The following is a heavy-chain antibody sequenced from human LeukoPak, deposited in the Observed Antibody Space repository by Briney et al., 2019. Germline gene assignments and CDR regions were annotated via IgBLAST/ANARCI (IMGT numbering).Heavy chain of an antibody. Sequence: GGSLRLSCAASGFTFSSYSMNWVRQAPGKGLEWVSSISSSSSYIYYADSVKGRFTISRDNAKNSLYLQMNSQRAEDTAVYYCARLHSGYGDHDYWGQGTLVTVSS. D-gene: IGHD4-17*01. J-gene: IGHJ4*02. CDR3: ARLHSGYGDHDY. V-gene: IGHV3-21*01. CDR1: GFTFSSYS. CDR2: ISSSSSYI.